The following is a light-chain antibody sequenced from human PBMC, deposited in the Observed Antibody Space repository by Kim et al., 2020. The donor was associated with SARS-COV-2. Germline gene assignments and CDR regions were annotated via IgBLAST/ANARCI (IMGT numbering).Light chain of an antibody. Sequence: AVGDRVTITCRASQGISSYLAWYQQKPGRAPKLLIYAASTLQSGVPSRFSGSGSGTDFTLTISSLQPEDFATYYCQQLNSYPVTFGQGTRLEIK. CDR3: QQLNSYPVT. CDR1: QGISSY. J-gene: IGKJ5*01. V-gene: IGKV1-9*01. CDR2: AAS.